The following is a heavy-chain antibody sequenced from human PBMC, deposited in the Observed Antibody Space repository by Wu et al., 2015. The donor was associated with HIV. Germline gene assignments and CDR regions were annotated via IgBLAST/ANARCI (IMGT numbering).Heavy chain of an antibody. CDR3: ARDILRDSSSWYDY. J-gene: IGHJ5*01. CDR1: GYTFTGYY. V-gene: IGHV1-2*02. Sequence: QVHLVQSGAEVKKPGASVKVSCKASGYTFTGYYMHWVRQAPGQGLEWMGWINPNSGGTNYAQKFQGRVTMTRDTSISTAYMELSRLRSDDTAVYYCARDILRDSSSWYDYWGPGERWSPSPQ. CDR2: INPNSGGT. D-gene: IGHD6-13*01.